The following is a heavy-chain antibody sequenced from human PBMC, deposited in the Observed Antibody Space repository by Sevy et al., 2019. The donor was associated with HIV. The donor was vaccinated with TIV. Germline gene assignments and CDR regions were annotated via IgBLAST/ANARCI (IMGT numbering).Heavy chain of an antibody. CDR1: GFTFGDYA. D-gene: IGHD2-2*01. CDR2: IRSKAYGGTT. J-gene: IGHJ6*02. Sequence: GGSLRLSCTASGFTFGDYAMSWFRQAPGKGLEWVGFIRSKAYGGTTEYAASVKGRFTISRDDSKSIAYLQMNSLKIEDTAVYYCTRDFKDLVPASGYYYYGMDVWGQGTTVTVSS. V-gene: IGHV3-49*03. CDR3: TRDFKDLVPASGYYYYGMDV.